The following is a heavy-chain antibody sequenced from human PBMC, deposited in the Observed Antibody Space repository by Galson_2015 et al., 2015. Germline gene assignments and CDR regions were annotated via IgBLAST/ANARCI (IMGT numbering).Heavy chain of an antibody. D-gene: IGHD4-17*01. CDR1: GYSFTSYW. J-gene: IGHJ4*02. Sequence: QSGAEVKKPGESLRISCKGSGYSFTSYWISWVRQMPGKGLEWMGRIDPSDSYTNYSPSFQGHVTISADKSISTAYLQWSSLKASDTAMYYCARRQAGLYGDYNSDYWGQGTLVTVSS. CDR2: IDPSDSYT. V-gene: IGHV5-10-1*01. CDR3: ARRQAGLYGDYNSDY.